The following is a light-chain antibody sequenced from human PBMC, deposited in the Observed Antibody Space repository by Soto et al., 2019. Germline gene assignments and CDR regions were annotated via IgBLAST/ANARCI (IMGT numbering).Light chain of an antibody. CDR3: QQSYSIPFT. Sequence: DIRVTQSPSFLSASVGDRVTITCRASQGIRSHLNWYQQKSGKPPKLLIYAASSLQSGVPSRFSGSGSDTDFTLSISSLQPEDFATYYCQQSYSIPFTFGPGTNVDIK. CDR1: QGIRSH. V-gene: IGKV1-39*01. CDR2: AAS. J-gene: IGKJ3*01.